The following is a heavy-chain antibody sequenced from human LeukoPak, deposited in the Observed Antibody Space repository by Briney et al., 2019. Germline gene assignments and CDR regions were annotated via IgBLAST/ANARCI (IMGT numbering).Heavy chain of an antibody. D-gene: IGHD6-19*01. J-gene: IGHJ4*02. CDR1: GFTFSSYW. V-gene: IGHV3-74*01. CDR3: ARAARYSSGWYYFDY. CDR2: INSDGSST. Sequence: GGSLRLSCAASGFTFSSYWMHWVRQAPGKGLVWVSRINSDGSSTSYADSVKGRFTIPRDNAKNTLYLQMNSLRAEDTAVYYCARAARYSSGWYYFDYWGQGTLVTVSS.